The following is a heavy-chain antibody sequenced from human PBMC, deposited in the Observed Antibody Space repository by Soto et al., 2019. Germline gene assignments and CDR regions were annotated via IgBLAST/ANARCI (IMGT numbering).Heavy chain of an antibody. V-gene: IGHV1-3*01. CDR1: GYTFTNYA. CDR3: ARGSGYALAPDY. CDR2: INAGKGNT. Sequence: ASVKVSCKASGYTFTNYAMHWVRQAPGQRLEWMGWINAGKGNTKYPQKFQGRVTITRDTSASTAYMELSSLSSEDTAVYYCARGSGYALAPDYWGQGTLVTVSS. J-gene: IGHJ4*02. D-gene: IGHD5-12*01.